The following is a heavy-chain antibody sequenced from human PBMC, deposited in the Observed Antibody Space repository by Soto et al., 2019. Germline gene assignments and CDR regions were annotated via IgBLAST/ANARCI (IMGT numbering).Heavy chain of an antibody. CDR1: GYSISSSHW. CDR2: IYYSGNT. J-gene: IGHJ6*02. CDR3: ARTLKASGYGEFYYYYDIDV. D-gene: IGHD3-10*01. V-gene: IGHV4-28*01. Sequence: PSETLSLTCAVSGYSISSSHWWGWIRQPPGKGLEWIGYIYYSGNTYYNPSLKSRVTMSVDTSLKQFSLKLSSMTAADTAVYYCARTLKASGYGEFYYYYDIDVWGQGTTVTVSS.